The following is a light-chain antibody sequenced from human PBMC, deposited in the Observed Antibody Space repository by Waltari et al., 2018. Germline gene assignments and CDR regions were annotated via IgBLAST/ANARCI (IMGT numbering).Light chain of an antibody. J-gene: IGLJ1*01. CDR3: TSYISSSTRYV. Sequence: QSALTQPASVSGSPGQSIPISFPGTSTTVAGYNSVPWYQQHPGKAPKLMIYDVSYRHSGVSNRFSGSKSGNTASLTISGLRSEDEADYYCTSYISSSTRYVFGAGTKVTVL. CDR1: STTVAGYNS. CDR2: DVS. V-gene: IGLV2-14*03.